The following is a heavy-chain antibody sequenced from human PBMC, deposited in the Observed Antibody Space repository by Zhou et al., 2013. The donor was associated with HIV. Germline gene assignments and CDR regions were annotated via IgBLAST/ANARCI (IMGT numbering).Heavy chain of an antibody. J-gene: IGHJ1*01. CDR3: ARVGAKGSGWLGAEYFQH. V-gene: IGHV1-2*02. CDR1: GYTFTAYY. D-gene: IGHD6-19*01. Sequence: QVQLVQSGAEVKKPGASVKVSCKASGYTFTAYYIHWVRQAPGQALEWMGWISPYNGVTKYAQNFQGRVTMTWDTSISTAYMDLTRLRSDDTAVYYCARVGAKGSGWLGAEYFQHWGQGTLVTVSS. CDR2: ISPYNGVT.